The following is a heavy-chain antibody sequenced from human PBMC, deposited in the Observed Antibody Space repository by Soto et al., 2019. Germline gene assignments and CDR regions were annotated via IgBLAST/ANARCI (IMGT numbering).Heavy chain of an antibody. CDR1: GGSISSSSYY. J-gene: IGHJ4*02. CDR3: ARHWRVALGYGDYVVDY. D-gene: IGHD4-17*01. Sequence: QLQLQESGPGLVKPSETLSLTCTVSGGSISSSSYYWGWIRQPPGKGLEWIGSIYYSGSTYYNPSLKSRLTISVDTSKNQLSMKLSAVTAAGTAVYYCARHWRVALGYGDYVVDYWGQGTLVTVSS. V-gene: IGHV4-39*01. CDR2: IYYSGST.